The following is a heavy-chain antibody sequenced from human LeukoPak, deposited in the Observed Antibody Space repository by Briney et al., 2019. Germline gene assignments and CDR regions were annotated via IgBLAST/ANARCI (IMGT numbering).Heavy chain of an antibody. CDR2: IYYSRST. V-gene: IGHV4-59*01. Sequence: SETLSLTCTVSGGSISSYHWTWIRQPPGKGLEWIGYIYYSRSTNYNPSLKSRVTISVDTSKNQFSLKLSSVTAADTAVYYCARGEYSSSARWFDPWGQGTLVTVSS. CDR1: GGSISSYH. J-gene: IGHJ5*02. D-gene: IGHD6-6*01. CDR3: ARGEYSSSARWFDP.